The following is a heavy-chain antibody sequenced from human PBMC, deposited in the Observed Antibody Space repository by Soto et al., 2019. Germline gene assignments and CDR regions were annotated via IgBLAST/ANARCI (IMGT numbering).Heavy chain of an antibody. CDR2: ISAYNGNT. J-gene: IGHJ5*02. CDR3: AGDWSSIAAAGRSWFDP. D-gene: IGHD6-13*01. V-gene: IGHV1-18*01. Sequence: QVQLVQSGAEVKKPGASVKVSCKASGYTFTSYGISWVRQAPGQGLEWMGWISAYNGNTNYAQKLQGRVTKTTDTSTSTAYMGLRSLRSDDTGVYYCAGDWSSIAAAGRSWFDPGGQGTLVTVSS. CDR1: GYTFTSYG.